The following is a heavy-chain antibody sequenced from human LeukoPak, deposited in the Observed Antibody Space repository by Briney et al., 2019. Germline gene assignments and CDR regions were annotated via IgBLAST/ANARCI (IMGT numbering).Heavy chain of an antibody. V-gene: IGHV1-69*13. Sequence: SVTVSCKASGGTFSSYAISWVRQAPGQGLEWMGGIIPCFGTANYAQKFQGRVTITADESTSTAYMELSSLRSEDTAVYYCASLGYYDILTGYGGPNWFDPWGQGTLVTVS. CDR2: IIPCFGTA. CDR1: GGTFSSYA. CDR3: ASLGYYDILTGYGGPNWFDP. D-gene: IGHD3-9*01. J-gene: IGHJ5*02.